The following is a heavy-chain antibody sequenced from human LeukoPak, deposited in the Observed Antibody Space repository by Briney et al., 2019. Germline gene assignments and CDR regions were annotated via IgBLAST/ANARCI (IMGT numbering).Heavy chain of an antibody. V-gene: IGHV4-4*07. Sequence: SETLSLTCTVSGGSISSYYWSWIRQPAGKGLEWIGRIYTSGSINYNPSLKSRVTMSVDTSKNQFSLKLSSVTAADTAVYYCAREDYDVLTGFAGMDVWGQGTTVTVSS. CDR3: AREDYDVLTGFAGMDV. D-gene: IGHD3-9*01. CDR1: GGSISSYY. J-gene: IGHJ6*02. CDR2: IYTSGSI.